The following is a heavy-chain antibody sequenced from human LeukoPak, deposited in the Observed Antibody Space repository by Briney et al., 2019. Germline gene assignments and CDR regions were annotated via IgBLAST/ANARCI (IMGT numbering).Heavy chain of an antibody. V-gene: IGHV3-23*01. D-gene: IGHD1-26*01. CDR2: ISGSGGST. CDR1: GFTFSSYA. Sequence: GGSQRLSCTASGFTFSSYAMSWVRQAPGKGLEWVSAISGSGGSTYYADSVKGRFTISRDNTKNTLYLQMNSLRAEDTAVYYCARLRGSYFDSWGQGTLVTISS. J-gene: IGHJ4*02. CDR3: ARLRGSYFDS.